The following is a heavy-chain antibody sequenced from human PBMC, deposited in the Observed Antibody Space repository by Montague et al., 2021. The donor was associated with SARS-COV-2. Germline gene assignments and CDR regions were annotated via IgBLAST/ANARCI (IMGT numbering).Heavy chain of an antibody. Sequence: CAISGDSVWSNTAAWNLIRQSPSGGLEWLGRTNYRSKWTSDYATSMEGRISIDPYTSKNQFFLHLRSVTPEDTGVYYCVRDTGSAQAGFDAWGQGTLVTVSS. CDR3: VRDTGSAQAGFDA. D-gene: IGHD4-17*01. CDR2: TNYRSKWTS. CDR1: GDSVWSNTAA. J-gene: IGHJ4*02. V-gene: IGHV6-1*01.